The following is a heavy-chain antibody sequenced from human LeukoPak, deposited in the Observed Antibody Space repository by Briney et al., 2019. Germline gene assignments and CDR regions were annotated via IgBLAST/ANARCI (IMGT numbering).Heavy chain of an antibody. J-gene: IGHJ4*02. V-gene: IGHV4-61*02. D-gene: IGHD3-16*01. Sequence: SETLSLTCTISGDSISSGSYSWSWIRQPAGKGLEWLGRFSLSGNTNYNPSLKSRVTISVDTSKNQLSLKLTSMTAADTALYFCARTRGTYFDNWGQGTLVPVSS. CDR3: ARTRGTYFDN. CDR2: FSLSGNT. CDR1: GDSISSGSYS.